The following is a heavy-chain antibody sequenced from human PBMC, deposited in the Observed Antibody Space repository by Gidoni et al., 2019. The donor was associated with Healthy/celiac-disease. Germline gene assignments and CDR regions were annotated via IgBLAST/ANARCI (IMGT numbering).Heavy chain of an antibody. CDR3: AKLIAWEPDGFDI. D-gene: IGHD1-26*01. CDR1: GVRFSDFV. V-gene: IGHV3-73*02. CDR2: IGSQVKGYAT. J-gene: IGHJ3*02. Sequence: EGQLVESGGGLVQPGGALKHSCAAPGVRFSDFVVLWVRQAPGKGLESVGRIGSQVKGYATAYAASVTGRFTVSRDDSKNTAFLQMNSLKTEDTAVYYCAKLIAWEPDGFDIWGQGTMVTVSS.